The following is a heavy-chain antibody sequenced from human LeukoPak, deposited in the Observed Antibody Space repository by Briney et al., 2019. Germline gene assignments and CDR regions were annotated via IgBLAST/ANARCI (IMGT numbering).Heavy chain of an antibody. CDR3: ARSGDVVVPAAEGTYMDV. CDR2: IYYSGRT. J-gene: IGHJ6*03. CDR1: GGSISTNY. D-gene: IGHD2-2*01. Sequence: PSETLSLTCTVFGGSISTNYWSWIRQPPGKGLEWIGYIYYSGRTNYNPSLKSRVTISIDTSKNQFSLKLSSVTAADTAVYYCARSGDVVVPAAEGTYMDVWGKGTTVTVSS. V-gene: IGHV4-59*12.